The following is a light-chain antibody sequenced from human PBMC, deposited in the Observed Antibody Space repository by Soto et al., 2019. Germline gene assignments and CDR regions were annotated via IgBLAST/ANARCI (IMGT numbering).Light chain of an antibody. Sequence: DIQMTQSPSSLSASVGDRVTITCRASQSISSYLNWYQQKPGKAPKVLIYGASSLQSGVPSRFSGSGSGTDFTLTISSPQPEDFATYYCQQSYSSPRTFGQGTKVEIK. CDR2: GAS. CDR3: QQSYSSPRT. J-gene: IGKJ1*01. V-gene: IGKV1-39*01. CDR1: QSISSY.